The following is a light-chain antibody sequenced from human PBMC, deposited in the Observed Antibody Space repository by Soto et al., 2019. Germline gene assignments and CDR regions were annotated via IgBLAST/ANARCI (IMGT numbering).Light chain of an antibody. CDR3: QQYNNWTIT. J-gene: IGKJ5*01. CDR1: QSVSSN. Sequence: EIVMTQSPATLSVSPGERATLSCRASQSVSSNLAWYQQKPGQAPRLLIYGASTRATGIPARFSGSGSGTEFTLTISSLQSEDFAVYHCQQYNNWTITFGQGTRLEIK. V-gene: IGKV3-15*01. CDR2: GAS.